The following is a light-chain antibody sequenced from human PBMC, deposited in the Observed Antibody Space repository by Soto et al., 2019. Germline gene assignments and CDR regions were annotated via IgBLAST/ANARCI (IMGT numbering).Light chain of an antibody. J-gene: IGKJ3*01. CDR2: AAS. V-gene: IGKV1-39*01. CDR1: QSIRSY. Sequence: DIQMTQSPSSLSASVGDRVTITCRASQSIRSYLNWYQQKPGKAPKLLIYAASSLQSGVPSRFSGSGSGTDFTLTISSLQPEDFATYCCQRSYSTPHTFGPGTKVDIK. CDR3: QRSYSTPHT.